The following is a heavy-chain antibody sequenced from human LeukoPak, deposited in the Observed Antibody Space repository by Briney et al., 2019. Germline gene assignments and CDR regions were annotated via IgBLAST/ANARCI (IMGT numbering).Heavy chain of an antibody. V-gene: IGHV3-30*02. D-gene: IGHD3-9*01. Sequence: GGSLRLSCAASGFTFSSYGMSWVRQAPGKGLEWVAFIRYDGSNKYYADSVKGRFTISRDNSKNTLFLQMNSLTAEDTAVYYCAKIYDILPWCPEWWGQGTLVTVSS. CDR3: AKIYDILPWCPEW. CDR1: GFTFSSYG. CDR2: IRYDGSNK. J-gene: IGHJ4*02.